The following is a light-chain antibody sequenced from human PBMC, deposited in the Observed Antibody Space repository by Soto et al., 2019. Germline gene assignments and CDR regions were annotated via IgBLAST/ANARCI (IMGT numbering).Light chain of an antibody. V-gene: IGKV3-15*01. CDR3: QQYNNWPPDRT. CDR1: QSVGSN. J-gene: IGKJ1*01. Sequence: EIVMTQSPATLSVSPGERAPLSCRASQSVGSNLAWYQLKPGQAPRLLIYGASTRATGIPARFSGSGSVTDFTLTISSLQSEDFAIYFCQQYNNWPPDRTFGQGTKVEIK. CDR2: GAS.